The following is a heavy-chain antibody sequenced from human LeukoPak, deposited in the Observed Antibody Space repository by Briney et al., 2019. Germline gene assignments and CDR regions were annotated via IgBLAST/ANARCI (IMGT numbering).Heavy chain of an antibody. CDR1: GFTFSDYS. Sequence: GGSLRLSCAASGFTFSDYSMNWVRQAPGKGLEWVSYISTSSSYIYYADSVKGRFTISRDNAKKSLYLQMNSLRAGDTAVYYCARDGGDYYDSSGYPFHHWGQGTLVTVSS. CDR3: ARDGGDYYDSSGYPFHH. J-gene: IGHJ1*01. V-gene: IGHV3-21*05. D-gene: IGHD3-22*01. CDR2: ISTSSSYI.